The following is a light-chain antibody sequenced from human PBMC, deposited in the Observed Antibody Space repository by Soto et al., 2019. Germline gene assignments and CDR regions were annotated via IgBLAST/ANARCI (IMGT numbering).Light chain of an antibody. CDR3: CSYAPSRTLL. CDR2: EGN. CDR1: SSDVGTYNL. V-gene: IGLV2-23*01. J-gene: IGLJ2*01. Sequence: QSVLTQPASVSESPGQSITISCTGTSSDVGTYNLVTWYQQHPGKAPKLIIYEGNKRPSGVSNRFPASKSGNTASLTISGLLAEDEADYYCCSYAPSRTLLFGGGTKLTVL.